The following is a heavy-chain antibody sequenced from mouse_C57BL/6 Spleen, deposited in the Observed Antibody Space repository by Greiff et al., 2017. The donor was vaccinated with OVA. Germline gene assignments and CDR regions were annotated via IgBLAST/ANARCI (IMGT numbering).Heavy chain of an antibody. CDR3: ARGDYDDYFDY. V-gene: IGHV5-17*01. CDR2: ISSGSSTI. Sequence: EVQVVESGGGLVKPGGSLKLSCAASGFTFSDYGMHWVRQAPEKGLEWVAYISSGSSTIYYADTVKGRFTISRDNAKNTLFLQMTSLRSEDTAMYYCARGDYDDYFDYWGQGTTLTVSS. J-gene: IGHJ2*01. D-gene: IGHD2-4*01. CDR1: GFTFSDYG.